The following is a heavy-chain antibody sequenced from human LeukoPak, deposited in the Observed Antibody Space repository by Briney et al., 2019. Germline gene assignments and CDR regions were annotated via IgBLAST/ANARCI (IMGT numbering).Heavy chain of an antibody. CDR3: ARGTPRTYYDFWSGYSCNWFDP. V-gene: IGHV4-34*01. CDR2: INHSGST. D-gene: IGHD3-3*01. Sequence: SETLSLTCAVYGGSFSGYYWGWIRQPPGKGLEWIGEINHSGSTNYNPSLKSRVTISVDTSKNQFSLKLSSVTAADTAVYYCARGTPRTYYDFWSGYSCNWFDPWGQGTLVTVSS. J-gene: IGHJ5*02. CDR1: GGSFSGYY.